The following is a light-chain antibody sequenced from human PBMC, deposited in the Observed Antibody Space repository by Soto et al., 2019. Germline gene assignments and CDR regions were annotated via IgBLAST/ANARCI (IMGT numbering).Light chain of an antibody. CDR3: QQYNSNPWT. V-gene: IGKV1-5*01. CDR2: DAS. J-gene: IGKJ1*01. Sequence: GDRVTITCRASQSISSWLAWYQQKPGKAPKLLIYDASSLESGVPSRFSGSGSGTEFTLTISSLQPDDFATYYFQQYNSNPWTFGQGTKVEIK. CDR1: QSISSW.